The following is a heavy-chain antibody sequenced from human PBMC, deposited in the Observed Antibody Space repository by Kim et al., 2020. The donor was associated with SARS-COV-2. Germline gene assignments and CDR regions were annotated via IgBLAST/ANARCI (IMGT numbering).Heavy chain of an antibody. Sequence: GGSLRLSCAASGFIFSSYAMHWVRQAPGKGLEWVAVISYDGSNKYYADSVKGRFTLSRDNSKNTLYLQMNSLRAEDTAVYYCARAHSGGYYHGMDVWGQGTTVTVSS. D-gene: IGHD1-26*01. V-gene: IGHV3-30*04. CDR2: ISYDGSNK. CDR3: ARAHSGGYYHGMDV. J-gene: IGHJ6*02. CDR1: GFIFSSYA.